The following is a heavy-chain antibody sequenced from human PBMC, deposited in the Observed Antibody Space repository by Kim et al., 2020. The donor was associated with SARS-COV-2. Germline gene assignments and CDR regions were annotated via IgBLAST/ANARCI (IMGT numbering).Heavy chain of an antibody. CDR1: GGSFSGYY. J-gene: IGHJ6*02. CDR2: INHSGST. Sequence: SETLSLTCAVYGGSFSGYYWSWIRQPPGKGLEWIGEINHSGSTNYNPSLKSRVTISVDTSKNQFSLKLSSVTAADTAVYYCARDRIGGYDDANYYYGMDVWGQGTTVTVSS. CDR3: ARDRIGGYDDANYYYGMDV. D-gene: IGHD5-12*01. V-gene: IGHV4-34*01.